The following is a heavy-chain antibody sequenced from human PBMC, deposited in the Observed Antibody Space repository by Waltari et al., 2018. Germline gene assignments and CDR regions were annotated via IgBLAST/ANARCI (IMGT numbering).Heavy chain of an antibody. Sequence: EVQLVESGGGLVQPGWSLRLSCAASGFTFRSSWLGWVRQAPGKGLEWVANIKQDGSEKYYVDSVKGRFTISRDNAKNSLYLQMNSLRAEDTAVYYCARDLPAVSYYDILTGYYANYYYYGMDVWGQGP. V-gene: IGHV3-7*01. J-gene: IGHJ6*02. CDR1: GFTFRSSW. D-gene: IGHD3-9*01. CDR3: ARDLPAVSYYDILTGYYANYYYYGMDV. CDR2: IKQDGSEK.